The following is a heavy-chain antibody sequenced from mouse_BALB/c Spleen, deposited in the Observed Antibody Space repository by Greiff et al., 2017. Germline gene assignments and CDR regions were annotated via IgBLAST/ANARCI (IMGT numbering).Heavy chain of an antibody. D-gene: IGHD1-1*01. V-gene: IGHV4-1*02. CDR1: GFAFSRYW. J-gene: IGHJ3*01. Sequence: EVKLVESGGGLVQPGGSLKLSCAASGFAFSRYWMSWVRQAPGKGLEWIGEINPDSSTINYTPSLKDKFIISRDNAKNTLYLQMSKVRSEDTALYYCARPGVYYYGSSPWFAYWGQGTLVTVSA. CDR2: INPDSSTI. CDR3: ARPGVYYYGSSPWFAY.